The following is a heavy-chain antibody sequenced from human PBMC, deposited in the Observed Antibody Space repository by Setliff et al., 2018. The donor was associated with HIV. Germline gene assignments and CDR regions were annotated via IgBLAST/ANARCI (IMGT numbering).Heavy chain of an antibody. D-gene: IGHD5-12*01. CDR2: VHYTGSA. V-gene: IGHV4-59*08. CDR1: GDSISSHY. J-gene: IGHJ3*02. Sequence: PSETLSLTCTVSGDSISSHYWRWIRQPPGKGLEWIGSVHYTGSASYNPSLKSRVTISLDTSKNQFSLQLSSVTAADTAVYYCARGKSGSYDAYDMWGQGTMVTVSS. CDR3: ARGKSGSYDAYDM.